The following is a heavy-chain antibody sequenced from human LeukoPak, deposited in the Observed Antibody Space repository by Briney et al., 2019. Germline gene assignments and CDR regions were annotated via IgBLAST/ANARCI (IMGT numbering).Heavy chain of an antibody. CDR1: GFTFSSFG. CDR2: IWYDGSNK. Sequence: TGGSLRLSGAASGFTFSSFGLHWVPQAQGKGLEWVAVIWYDGSNKYYADSVKGRFTISRDNSKNTLYLQMNSLRAEDTAVYYCAKEALSEYFDLWGRGTLVTVSS. D-gene: IGHD3-3*01. CDR3: AKEALSEYFDL. J-gene: IGHJ2*01. V-gene: IGHV3-33*06.